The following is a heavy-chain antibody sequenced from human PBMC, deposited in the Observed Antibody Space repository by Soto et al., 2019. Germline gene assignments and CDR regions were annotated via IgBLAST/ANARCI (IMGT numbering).Heavy chain of an antibody. Sequence: SDPLSLTYAVSGGPIRSSNWRSWVRQPPGKGLEWIGEIYHSGSTNYNPSLKSRVTISVDKSKNQFSLKLSSVTAADTAVYYCARDSSVRDPLGPYYYYGMDVWGQGTTVS. V-gene: IGHV4-4*02. CDR2: IYHSGST. D-gene: IGHD3-10*01. CDR1: GGPIRSSNW. J-gene: IGHJ6*02. CDR3: ARDSSVRDPLGPYYYYGMDV.